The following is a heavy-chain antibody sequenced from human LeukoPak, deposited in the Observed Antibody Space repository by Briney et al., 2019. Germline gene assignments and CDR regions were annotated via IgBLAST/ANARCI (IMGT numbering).Heavy chain of an antibody. CDR3: ARELHTSDAFDI. V-gene: IGHV1-69*05. CDR2: IIPIFGTA. CDR1: GYTFTDYY. D-gene: IGHD5-18*01. Sequence: GASVKVSCKASGYTFTDYYMHWVRQAPGQGLEWMGRIIPIFGTANYPQKYRGGAMITTDDSTSTAYMELSSLRSEDTAVYYCARELHTSDAFDIWGQGTMVTVSS. J-gene: IGHJ3*02.